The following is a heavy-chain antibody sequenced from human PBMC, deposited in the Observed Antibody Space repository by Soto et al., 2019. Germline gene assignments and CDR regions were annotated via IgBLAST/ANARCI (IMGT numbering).Heavy chain of an antibody. D-gene: IGHD6-13*01. V-gene: IGHV3-33*01. CDR3: ALGFSAGQGSPPAF. J-gene: IGHJ4*02. Sequence: PGGSLRLSCAASGFTFSNYGMHWVRQAPGKGLVWVAIIWHDGNNKYYADSVRGRFIISRDNSKNRLYLQMNSLRAEDTAVYYCALGFSAGQGSPPAFWGQGSLLPGSS. CDR2: IWHDGNNK. CDR1: GFTFSNYG.